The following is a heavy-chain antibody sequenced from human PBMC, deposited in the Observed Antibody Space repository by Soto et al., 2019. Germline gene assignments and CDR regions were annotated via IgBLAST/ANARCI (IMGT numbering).Heavy chain of an antibody. CDR3: ARRADIVVVPAAMGGYYYYYYGMDV. D-gene: IGHD2-2*01. J-gene: IGHJ6*02. Sequence: GESLKISCKGSGYSFTSYWISWVRQMPGKGLEWMGRIDPSDSYTNYSPSFQGHVTISADKSISTAYLQWSSLKASDTAMYYCARRADIVVVPAAMGGYYYYYYGMDVWGQGTTVTVSS. CDR1: GYSFTSYW. V-gene: IGHV5-10-1*01. CDR2: IDPSDSYT.